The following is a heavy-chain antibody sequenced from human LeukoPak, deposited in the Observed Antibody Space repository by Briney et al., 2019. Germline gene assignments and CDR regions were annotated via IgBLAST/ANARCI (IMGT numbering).Heavy chain of an antibody. J-gene: IGHJ4*02. Sequence: GGSLRLSCAASGFTVSSNYMSWVRQAPGKGLEWVSVIYSGGSTYYADSVKGRFTISRDNSKNTLYLQMNSLRAEDTAVYYCARGRYSSGWYYFDYWGQGTLVTVSS. CDR1: GFTVSSNY. V-gene: IGHV3-66*01. CDR3: ARGRYSSGWYYFDY. D-gene: IGHD6-19*01. CDR2: IYSGGST.